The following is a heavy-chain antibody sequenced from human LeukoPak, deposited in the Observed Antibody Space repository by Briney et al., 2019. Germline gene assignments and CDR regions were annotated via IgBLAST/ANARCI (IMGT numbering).Heavy chain of an antibody. V-gene: IGHV3-23*01. CDR1: GFTFSAYA. CDR3: AKGVNSGSYYYFDY. J-gene: IGHJ4*02. Sequence: GGSLRLSCAASGFTFSAYAMNWVRRAPGKGLEWDSSIRSTGVDTYYADSVEGRFTISRDNSKNTLSLQMNSLRVEDTAIYYCAKGVNSGSYYYFDYWGQGTLATVSS. D-gene: IGHD1-26*01. CDR2: IRSTGVDT.